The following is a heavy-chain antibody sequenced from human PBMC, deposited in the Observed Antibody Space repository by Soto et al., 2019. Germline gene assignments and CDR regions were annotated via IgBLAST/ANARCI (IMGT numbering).Heavy chain of an antibody. Sequence: SVKVSCKASGRTFSSYAISWVRQAPGQGLEWMGGIIPIGGTANYAQKFQGRVTIIADESTSTAYMELGSLRSEDTAVYYCARDLLGFGYTYTDVWGQGTTVTVSS. CDR1: GRTFSSYA. J-gene: IGHJ6*02. V-gene: IGHV1-69*13. CDR2: IIPIGGTA. CDR3: ARDLLGFGYTYTDV. D-gene: IGHD3-16*01.